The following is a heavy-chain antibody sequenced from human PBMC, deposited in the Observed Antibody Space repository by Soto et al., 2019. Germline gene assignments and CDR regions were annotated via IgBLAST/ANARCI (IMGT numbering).Heavy chain of an antibody. J-gene: IGHJ4*02. V-gene: IGHV3-30*18. Sequence: SLRLSCAASGFTFSSYGMHWVRQAPGKGLEWVAVISYDGSNKYYADSVKGRFTISRDNSKNTLYLQMNSLRAEDTAVYYCAKASRIWDTAMVYFDYWGQGTLVTVSS. D-gene: IGHD5-18*01. CDR1: GFTFSSYG. CDR2: ISYDGSNK. CDR3: AKASRIWDTAMVYFDY.